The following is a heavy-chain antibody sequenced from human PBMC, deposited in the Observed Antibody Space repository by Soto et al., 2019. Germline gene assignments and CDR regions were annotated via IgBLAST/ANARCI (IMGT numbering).Heavy chain of an antibody. V-gene: IGHV3-33*01. CDR2: IWYDGSNK. CDR1: GFTFSSYG. J-gene: IGHJ5*02. CDR3: ARAIYCSITSCSPNWFDP. Sequence: QVQLVESGGGVVQPGRSLRLSCAASGFTFSSYGMHWVRQAPGKGLEWVAVIWYDGSNKYYADSVKGRFTIYRDNSKNMLYLQMNSLKAEDTAVYYCARAIYCSITSCSPNWFDPWGQGTLVTVSS. D-gene: IGHD2-2*01.